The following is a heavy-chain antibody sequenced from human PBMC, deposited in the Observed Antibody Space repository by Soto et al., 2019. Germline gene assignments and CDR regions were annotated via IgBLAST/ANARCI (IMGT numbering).Heavy chain of an antibody. Sequence: EVQLLGSGGGSVQPGGSLRLSCADSGFTFSNYGMTCVRQAPGKGLEWLSATSDGSTFYRESVKGRFTMSRDDSINMLFLHMSRLRAEDTATYYCARLVPGTWFGDYWGQGILVSVPS. CDR2: TSDGST. D-gene: IGHD6-19*01. V-gene: IGHV3-23*01. CDR3: ARLVPGTWFGDY. CDR1: GFTFSNYG. J-gene: IGHJ4*02.